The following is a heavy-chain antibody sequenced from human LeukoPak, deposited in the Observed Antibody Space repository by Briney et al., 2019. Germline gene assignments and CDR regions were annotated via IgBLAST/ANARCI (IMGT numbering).Heavy chain of an antibody. CDR1: GFTFSSYA. V-gene: IGHV3-23*01. D-gene: IGHD2-2*01. CDR2: ISGGGDNT. CDR3: AKERGSLPAGQNRFDY. Sequence: GGSLRHSCAASGFTFSSYAVSWVRQAPGKGLEWVSAISGGGDNTYYADSVKGRFTISRDNSKNTLYLHMNSLRAEDTAIYYCAKERGSLPAGQNRFDYWGQGTLVTVSS. J-gene: IGHJ4*02.